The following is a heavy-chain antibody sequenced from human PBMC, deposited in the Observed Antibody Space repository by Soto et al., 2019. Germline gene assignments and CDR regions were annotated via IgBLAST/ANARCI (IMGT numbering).Heavy chain of an antibody. D-gene: IGHD1-20*01. CDR1: GGTFSSYT. CDR3: ARGITLPTPLDY. J-gene: IGHJ4*02. V-gene: IGHV1-69*02. Sequence: GASVKVSCKASGGTFSSYTISWVRQAPGQGLEWMGRIIPLLAIANYAQKFQGRVTITADKSTSTAYMELSSLRSEDTAVYYCARGITLPTPLDYWGQGTLVTVSS. CDR2: IIPLLAIA.